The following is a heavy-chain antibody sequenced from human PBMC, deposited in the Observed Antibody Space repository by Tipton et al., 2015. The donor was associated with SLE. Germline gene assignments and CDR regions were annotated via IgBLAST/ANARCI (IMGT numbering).Heavy chain of an antibody. D-gene: IGHD3-16*01. Sequence: TLSLTCTVSGGSISSSSYYWGWIRQPPGKGLEWIGSIYYSGSTYYNPSLKSRVTISVDTSKNQFSLKLSSVTAADTAVYYCARQLGEFDYWGQGTLVTVSS. V-gene: IGHV4-39*01. CDR2: IYYSGST. CDR1: GGSISSSSYY. J-gene: IGHJ4*02. CDR3: ARQLGEFDY.